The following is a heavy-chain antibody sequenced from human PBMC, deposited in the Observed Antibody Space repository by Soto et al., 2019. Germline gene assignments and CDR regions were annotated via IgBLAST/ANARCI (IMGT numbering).Heavy chain of an antibody. Sequence: VASVKVSFKASGYTFTSYDINWLRQATGQGLEWMGWMNPNSGNTGYAQKFQGRVTMTRNTSISTAYMELSSLRSEDTAVYYCASLYCSGGSCYGVGDYWGQGTLVTVSS. CDR3: ASLYCSGGSCYGVGDY. CDR1: GYTFTSYD. J-gene: IGHJ4*02. D-gene: IGHD2-15*01. CDR2: MNPNSGNT. V-gene: IGHV1-8*01.